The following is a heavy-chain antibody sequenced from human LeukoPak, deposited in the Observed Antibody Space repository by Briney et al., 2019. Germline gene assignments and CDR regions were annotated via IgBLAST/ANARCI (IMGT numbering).Heavy chain of an antibody. J-gene: IGHJ6*02. D-gene: IGHD3-9*01. V-gene: IGHV3-23*01. CDR2: ISGSGGST. Sequence: PGGSLRLSCAASKFAFSSYAMSWVRQAPGKGLEWVSAISGSGGSTYYADSVKGRFTISRDNSKNTLYLQMNSLRAEDTAVYYCATDILTGPYYYYGMDVWGQGTTVTVSS. CDR3: ATDILTGPYYYYGMDV. CDR1: KFAFSSYA.